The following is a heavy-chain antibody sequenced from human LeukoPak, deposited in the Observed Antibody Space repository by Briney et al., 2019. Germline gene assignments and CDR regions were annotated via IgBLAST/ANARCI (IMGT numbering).Heavy chain of an antibody. CDR2: INPNSGGT. V-gene: IGHV1-2*02. Sequence: ASVKVSCKASGYTFTGYYMHWVRQAPGQGLEWMGSINPNSGGTNYAQKFQGRVTMTRDTSISTAYMELSRLRSDDTAVYYCARVLGSYYYYYMDVWGKGTTVTVSS. D-gene: IGHD2-15*01. CDR3: ARVLGSYYYYYMDV. J-gene: IGHJ6*03. CDR1: GYTFTGYY.